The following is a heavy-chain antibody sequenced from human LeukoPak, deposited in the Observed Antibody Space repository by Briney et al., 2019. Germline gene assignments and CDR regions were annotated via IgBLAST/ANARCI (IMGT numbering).Heavy chain of an antibody. CDR1: GFTFSNYN. Sequence: GGSLRLSCAASGFTFSNYNMNWVRQAPGKGLEWVSSISSSSSYIYYADSVKGRFTISRDNTKNSLYLQMNSLRAEDTAVYYCARDSPYGTAGYWGQGTLVTASS. CDR2: ISSSSSYI. V-gene: IGHV3-21*01. CDR3: ARDSPYGTAGY. J-gene: IGHJ4*02. D-gene: IGHD2-8*02.